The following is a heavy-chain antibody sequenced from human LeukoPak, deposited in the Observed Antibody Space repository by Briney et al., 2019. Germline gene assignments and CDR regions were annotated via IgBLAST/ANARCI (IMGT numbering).Heavy chain of an antibody. Sequence: GGSLRLSCAASGFTFSSYAMSWVRQAPGKGLEWVSAISGSGGSTYYADSVKGRFTISRDNAKNSLYLQMNSLRVEDTAVYYCARDGPIYYDASGYSYWGQGTLVTVSS. CDR2: ISGSGGST. D-gene: IGHD3-22*01. J-gene: IGHJ4*02. CDR1: GFTFSSYA. V-gene: IGHV3-23*01. CDR3: ARDGPIYYDASGYSY.